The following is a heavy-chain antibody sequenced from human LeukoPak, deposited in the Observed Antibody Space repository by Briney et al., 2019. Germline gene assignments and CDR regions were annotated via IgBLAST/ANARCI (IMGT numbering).Heavy chain of an antibody. Sequence: ASVKVSCKASGYTFTSNYIHWVRQAPGQGLEWMGMIYPRDGSTSYAQKFQGRVTVTRDTSTSTVHMELSGLRSEDTAVYYCAKAFFGVAPFDYWGQGTLVTVSS. V-gene: IGHV1-46*01. CDR3: AKAFFGVAPFDY. CDR1: GYTFTSNY. CDR2: IYPRDGST. J-gene: IGHJ4*02. D-gene: IGHD3-3*01.